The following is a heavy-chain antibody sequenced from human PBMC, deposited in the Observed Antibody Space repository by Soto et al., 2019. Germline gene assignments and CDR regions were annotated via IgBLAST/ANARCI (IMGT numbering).Heavy chain of an antibody. Sequence: QVQLVQSGAEVKKPGSSVTVSCKASGGTFGNSAISWVRQAPGQGLEWMGGIIPIFSTPDYAQKFQGRVTITADESTSTAYMELTSLRSEDTAVYYCARDKDRQPLGGNYYYAIDVWGQGTTVTVSS. J-gene: IGHJ6*02. CDR3: ARDKDRQPLGGNYYYAIDV. CDR1: GGTFGNSA. D-gene: IGHD3-3*02. V-gene: IGHV1-69*12. CDR2: IIPIFSTP.